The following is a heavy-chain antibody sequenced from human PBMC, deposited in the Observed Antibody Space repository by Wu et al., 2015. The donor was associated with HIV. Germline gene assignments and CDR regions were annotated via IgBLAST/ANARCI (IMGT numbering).Heavy chain of an antibody. V-gene: IGHV1-69*05. D-gene: IGHD3-9*01. J-gene: IGHJ4*02. Sequence: QVQLVQFGAEVKKPGSSVKITCKASGDGFTSYAVSWVRQAPGQGLEWMGGINPLFGTTKHTQKFQDRVTFTTDESKTTAYMELNSLRSEDSAVYYCARDKRGYDVLTGYYIYFDYWGQGTLVTVSS. CDR3: ARDKRGYDVLTGYYIYFDY. CDR1: GDGFTSYA. CDR2: INPLFGTT.